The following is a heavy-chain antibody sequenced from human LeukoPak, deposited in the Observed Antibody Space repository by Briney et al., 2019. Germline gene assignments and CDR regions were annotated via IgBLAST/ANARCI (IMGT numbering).Heavy chain of an antibody. V-gene: IGHV4-34*01. Sequence: PSETLSLTCAVYGGSFSGYYWSWIRQPPGKGLEWIGEINHSGSTNYNPSLKSRVTISVDTSKNQFSLKLSSVTAVDTAVYYCARKTTTGPTKAAFDIWGQGTMLTVSS. J-gene: IGHJ3*02. CDR1: GGSFSGYY. CDR3: ARKTTTGPTKAAFDI. D-gene: IGHD4-17*01. CDR2: INHSGST.